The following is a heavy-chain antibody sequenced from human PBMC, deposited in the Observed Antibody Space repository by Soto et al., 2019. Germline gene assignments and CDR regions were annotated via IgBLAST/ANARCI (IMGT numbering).Heavy chain of an antibody. CDR3: ARGDRGGSGSPASYYFSGLDV. Sequence: EVTVLESVGDLVQPGGSLRLSCVASGFTFSEYAMTWVRQAPGKGLDWVSSVSANGDITYYTDSVKGRFTISRDNSNNTLLLQMNRLRAEDTALYYCARGDRGGSGSPASYYFSGLDVWGQGTTVIVSS. J-gene: IGHJ6*02. D-gene: IGHD3-10*01. CDR1: GFTFSEYA. CDR2: VSANGDIT. V-gene: IGHV3-23*01.